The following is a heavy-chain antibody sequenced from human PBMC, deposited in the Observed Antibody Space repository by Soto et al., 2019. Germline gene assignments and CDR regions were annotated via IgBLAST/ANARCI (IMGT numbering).Heavy chain of an antibody. CDR3: ARKVGDETVAGTGSFDY. D-gene: IGHD6-19*01. CDR2: FYYSGST. CDR1: GGSISSTSYY. Sequence: SETLSLTCTVSGGSISSTSYYWVWIRQPPGKGLEWIGSFYYSGSTYYNPSLKSRVTISVNTSENQFSLKLSSVTAADPAGYYCARKVGDETVAGTGSFDYWGQGTLVTVSS. J-gene: IGHJ4*02. V-gene: IGHV4-39*01.